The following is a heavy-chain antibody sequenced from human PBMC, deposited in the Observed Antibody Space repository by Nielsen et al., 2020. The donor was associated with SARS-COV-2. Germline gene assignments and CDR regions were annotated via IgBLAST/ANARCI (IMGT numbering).Heavy chain of an antibody. J-gene: IGHJ6*02. V-gene: IGHV3-13*04. CDR3: ARGGSGWFKETRGMDV. D-gene: IGHD6-19*01. CDR2: IGTAGDT. CDR1: GLTFSSYD. Sequence: GSLRLSCAASGLTFSSYDMHWVRQATGKGLEWVSAIGTAGDTYYPGSVKGRFTISRENAKNSLYLQMNSLRAGDTAVYYCARGGSGWFKETRGMDVWGQGTTVTVSS.